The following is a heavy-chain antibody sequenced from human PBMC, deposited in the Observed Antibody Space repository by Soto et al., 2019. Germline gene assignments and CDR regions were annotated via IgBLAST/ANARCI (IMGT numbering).Heavy chain of an antibody. CDR1: GGTFSSYA. Sequence: QVQLVQSGAEVKKPGSSVKVSCKASGGTFSSYAISWVRQAPGQGLEWMGGIIPIFGTANYAQKFQGRVTITADESTSTAYMELSSLRSEDTDVYYCARDRVGYCSGGSCYSHYYYGMDVWGQGTTVTVCS. CDR2: IIPIFGTA. V-gene: IGHV1-69*12. J-gene: IGHJ6*02. D-gene: IGHD2-15*01. CDR3: ARDRVGYCSGGSCYSHYYYGMDV.